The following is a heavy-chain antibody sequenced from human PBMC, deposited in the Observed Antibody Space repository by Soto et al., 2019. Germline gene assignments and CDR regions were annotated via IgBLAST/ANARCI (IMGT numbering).Heavy chain of an antibody. D-gene: IGHD6-19*01. CDR2: ISTYNGNT. J-gene: IGHJ5*02. CDR3: ARVVGGIPVAGSWNWFDP. Sequence: ASVKVSCKASGYTFTCYALSWARHAPGQGLEWMGWISTYNGNTNYAQNLQGRVTMTTDISTNTAYMELRSLRSDDTAVYYCARVVGGIPVAGSWNWFDPWGQGTLVTVS. CDR1: GYTFTCYA. V-gene: IGHV1-18*04.